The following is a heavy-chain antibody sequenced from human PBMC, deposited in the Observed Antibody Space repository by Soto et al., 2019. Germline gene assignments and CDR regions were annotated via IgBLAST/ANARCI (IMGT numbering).Heavy chain of an antibody. CDR1: GFTFSSYP. CDR2: ISVNGNNI. D-gene: IGHD6-13*01. J-gene: IGHJ5*02. CDR3: ARSHSSSWHWFDP. V-gene: IGHV3-30-3*01. Sequence: QVQLVESGGGVVQPGRSLRLSCAASGFTFSSYPMPWVRQAPGKGPEWVAVISVNGNNIHYGDSVKGRFTISRDNSKNTLYLQMSSLRVEDTAVYYCARSHSSSWHWFDPWGQGTLVTVSS.